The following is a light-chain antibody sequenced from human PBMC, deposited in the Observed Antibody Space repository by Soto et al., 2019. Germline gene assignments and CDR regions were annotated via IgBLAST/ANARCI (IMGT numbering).Light chain of an antibody. V-gene: IGKV3-15*01. CDR2: GAS. J-gene: IGKJ1*01. CDR3: QQYNNWPPWT. CDR1: QSVSSN. Sequence: EIVMTQSPATLSVSPGERATLSCRASQSVSSNLAWYQQKPGQAPRLLIYGASTRATGIPARFSGSGSGRQLQLTICSLHSEDLADYYCQQYNNWPPWTLGEGTNVQIK.